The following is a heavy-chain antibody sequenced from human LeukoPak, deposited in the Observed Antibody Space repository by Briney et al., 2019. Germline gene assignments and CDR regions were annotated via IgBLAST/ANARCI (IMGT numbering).Heavy chain of an antibody. D-gene: IGHD1-20*01. V-gene: IGHV1-18*01. Sequence: ASVKVSCKASGYTFTTFGICWVRQAPGHGLEWMGWISTYNGHTNYAQKSLGRVTMTTDTSTSTAYMVLRGVRSDDKAAYYCARGRGITGTTGRGMDVWGKGTTVTVSS. CDR2: ISTYNGHT. J-gene: IGHJ6*03. CDR3: ARGRGITGTTGRGMDV. CDR1: GYTFTTFG.